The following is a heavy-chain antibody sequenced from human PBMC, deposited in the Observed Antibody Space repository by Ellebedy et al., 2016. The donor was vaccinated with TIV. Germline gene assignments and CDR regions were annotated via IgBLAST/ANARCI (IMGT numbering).Heavy chain of an antibody. CDR1: GFTFSTYS. D-gene: IGHD2-2*01. CDR2: ISTNGVTA. V-gene: IGHV3-64*05. J-gene: IGHJ3*02. CDR3: VREGVPRGFDI. Sequence: PGGSLRLSCSASGFTFSTYSIHWVRQAPGEGLEYVSTISTNGVTAYYADSVRARFIISIDNSRNSVYVQMSSLRAEDTAVYYCVREGVPRGFDIWGQGTMVTVSS.